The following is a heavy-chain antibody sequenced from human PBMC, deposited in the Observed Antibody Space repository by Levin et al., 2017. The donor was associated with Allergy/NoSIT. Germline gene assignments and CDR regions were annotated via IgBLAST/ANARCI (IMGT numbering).Heavy chain of an antibody. CDR2: IYYSGST. Sequence: KASETLSLTCTVSGGSISSGDYYWTWIRQPPGKGLEWIGYIYYSGSTYYNPSLESRVTISVDTSKNQFSLKLSSVTAADTAVYYCARGPYDSGSSRPFDYWGQGTLVTVSS. CDR1: GGSISSGDYY. V-gene: IGHV4-30-4*01. J-gene: IGHJ4*02. CDR3: ARGPYDSGSSRPFDY. D-gene: IGHD3-10*01.